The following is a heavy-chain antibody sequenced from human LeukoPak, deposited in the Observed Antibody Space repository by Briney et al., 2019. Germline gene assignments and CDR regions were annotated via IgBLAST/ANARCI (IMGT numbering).Heavy chain of an antibody. CDR1: GFTFSSYS. Sequence: GGSLRLSCAASGFTFSSYSMNWVRQAPGKGLEWVSSISSSSSYIYYADSVKGRFTISRDNAKNSLYLQMNSLRAEDTAVYYCARDRRAAAGTMGYWGQGTLVTVSS. CDR3: ARDRRAAAGTMGY. V-gene: IGHV3-21*01. D-gene: IGHD6-13*01. J-gene: IGHJ4*02. CDR2: ISSSSSYI.